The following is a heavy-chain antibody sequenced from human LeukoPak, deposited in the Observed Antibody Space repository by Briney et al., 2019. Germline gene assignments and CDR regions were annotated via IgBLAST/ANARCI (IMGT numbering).Heavy chain of an antibody. V-gene: IGHV3-21*01. J-gene: IGHJ4*02. CDR1: GFTFSNYN. CDR2: ISRSSSYI. Sequence: GGSLRLSCAASGFTFSNYNMNWVRQAPGKGLEWVSSISRSSSYIYYADSVKGRFTISRDNAKNSLHLQMNSLRAKDTAVYFCARYVSDGYNAPFDSWGQGTLVTASS. CDR3: ARYVSDGYNAPFDS. D-gene: IGHD5-24*01.